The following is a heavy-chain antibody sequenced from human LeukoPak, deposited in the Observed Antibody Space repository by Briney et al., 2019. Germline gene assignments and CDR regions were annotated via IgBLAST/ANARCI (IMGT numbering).Heavy chain of an antibody. CDR1: GYSFTSYY. D-gene: IGHD5-18*01. CDR2: INPSGGST. Sequence: ASVKVSCKASGYSFTSYYIHWVRQAPGQGLEWMGLINPSGGSTHYEQKFQGRVTMTGDMSASTVYMELSSLRSEDTAVYYCAREVVDTASGHSPIQGYWGQGTLVTVSS. J-gene: IGHJ4*02. CDR3: AREVVDTASGHSPIQGY. V-gene: IGHV1-46*01.